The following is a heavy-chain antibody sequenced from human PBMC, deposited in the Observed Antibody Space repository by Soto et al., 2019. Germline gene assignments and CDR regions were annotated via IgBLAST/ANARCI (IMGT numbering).Heavy chain of an antibody. V-gene: IGHV3-33*01. Sequence: LRLSCVASRFTFRNYGMHWVRQAPGKGLEWVAIIWYDGSNTRHADSVKGRFTISRDNAKNTLFLQMNSLRPEDTAVYYCARETNWGPDYWGQGTLVTVSS. J-gene: IGHJ4*02. CDR2: IWYDGSNT. D-gene: IGHD7-27*01. CDR3: ARETNWGPDY. CDR1: RFTFRNYG.